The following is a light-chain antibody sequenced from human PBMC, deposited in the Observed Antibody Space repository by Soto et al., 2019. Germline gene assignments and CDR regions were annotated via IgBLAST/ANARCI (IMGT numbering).Light chain of an antibody. J-gene: IGLJ2*01. V-gene: IGLV2-14*01. CDR1: SSDVGDYNY. Sequence: QSALTQPASVSGSPGQSITISCTGTSSDVGDYNYVSWYQHHPGKAPKLVIFEVSNRPSGVPDRFSGSKSGTSASLAITGLQAEDEADYYCQSYDSSLSGSVFGGGTKVTVL. CDR3: QSYDSSLSGSV. CDR2: EVS.